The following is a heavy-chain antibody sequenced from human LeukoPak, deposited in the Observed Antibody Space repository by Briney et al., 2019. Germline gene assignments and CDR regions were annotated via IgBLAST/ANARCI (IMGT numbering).Heavy chain of an antibody. CDR3: ARDGYFSPIDY. D-gene: IGHD5-18*01. J-gene: IGHJ4*02. CDR2: IYSGGST. Sequence: PGGSLRLSCAASGFTVSSNYMSWVRQAPGKGLEWVSVIYSGGSTYYADSVKGRFTISRDNSKNTLYLQMNSLRAEDTAVYYCARDGYFSPIDYWGQGTLVTVSS. CDR1: GFTVSSNY. V-gene: IGHV3-53*01.